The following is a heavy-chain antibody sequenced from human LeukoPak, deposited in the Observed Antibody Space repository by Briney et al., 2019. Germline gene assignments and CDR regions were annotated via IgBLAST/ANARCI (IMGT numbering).Heavy chain of an antibody. CDR3: ARCSPGDSSNFYAVLQY. Sequence: SVKVSCKASGGTFSSYAVSWVRLTPGQGLEWLGGIIPVFGTTTYAQKFQAKVTMTADKSTNTAYLEISSLTSDDTAVYYCARCSPGDSSNFYAVLQYWGQGTQVIVST. D-gene: IGHD3-22*01. V-gene: IGHV1-69*06. CDR1: GGTFSSYA. CDR2: IIPVFGTT. J-gene: IGHJ4*02.